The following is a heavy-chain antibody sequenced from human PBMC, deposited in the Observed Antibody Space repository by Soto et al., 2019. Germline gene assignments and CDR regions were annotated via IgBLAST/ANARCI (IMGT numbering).Heavy chain of an antibody. CDR1: GFTFSNYP. J-gene: IGHJ3*02. V-gene: IGHV3-64*04. D-gene: IGHD2-15*01. CDR3: ARDLLIVAANPYDAFDI. CDR2: VNANGSNK. Sequence: PGGSLRLSCSASGFTFSNYPMHWVRRAPGKGLEYLSAVNANGSNKYYADSVKGRFTISRDNSKNTLYLQMNSLRAEDTAVYYCARDLLIVAANPYDAFDIWGQGTMVTVSS.